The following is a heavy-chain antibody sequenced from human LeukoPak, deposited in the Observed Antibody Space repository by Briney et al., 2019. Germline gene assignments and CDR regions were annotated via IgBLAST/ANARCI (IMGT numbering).Heavy chain of an antibody. D-gene: IGHD1-26*01. V-gene: IGHV1-2*02. CDR1: GYIFTDYY. CDR2: INPNSGGT. Sequence: APVKVSCKASGYIFTDYYMHWVRQAPGQGLEWMGWINPNSGGTNYAQKFQGRVTMTRDTSISTAYMELSRLRSDDAAVYYCARAISGSYYDYWGQGTLVAVSS. CDR3: ARAISGSYYDY. J-gene: IGHJ4*02.